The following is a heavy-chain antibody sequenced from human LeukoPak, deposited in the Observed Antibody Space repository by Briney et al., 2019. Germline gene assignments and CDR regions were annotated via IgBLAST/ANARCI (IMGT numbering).Heavy chain of an antibody. J-gene: IGHJ4*02. CDR1: GGSISSYY. D-gene: IGHD5-18*01. Sequence: PSETLSLTCTVSGGSISSYYWSWIRQPPGRALEWIGYIYYSGSTNYNPSLKSRVTISVDTSKNQFSLKLSSVTAADTAVYYCATGYSYDNYFDYWGQGTLVTVSS. CDR2: IYYSGST. V-gene: IGHV4-59*01. CDR3: ATGYSYDNYFDY.